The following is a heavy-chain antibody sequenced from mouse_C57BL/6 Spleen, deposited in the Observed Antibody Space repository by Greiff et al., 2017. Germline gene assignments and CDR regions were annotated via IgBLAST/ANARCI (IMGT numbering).Heavy chain of an antibody. V-gene: IGHV1-64*01. Sequence: QVQLKQPGAELVKPGASVKLSCKASGYTFTSYWMHWVKQRPGQGLEWIGMIHPNSGSTNYNEKFKSKATLTVDKSSSTAYMQLSSLTSEGSAVYYCARGPPRPWCAYWGQGTLVTVSA. D-gene: IGHD3-3*01. CDR3: ARGPPRPWCAY. J-gene: IGHJ3*01. CDR1: GYTFTSYW. CDR2: IHPNSGST.